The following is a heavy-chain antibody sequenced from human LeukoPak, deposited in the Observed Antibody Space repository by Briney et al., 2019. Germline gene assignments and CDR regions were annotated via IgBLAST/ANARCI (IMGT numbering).Heavy chain of an antibody. D-gene: IGHD6-13*01. CDR1: GGSISSSSYY. J-gene: IGHJ5*02. Sequence: SETLSLTCTVSGGSISSSSYYWGWIRQPPGKGLEWIGSIYYSGSTYYNPSLKSRVTISVDTSKNQFSLKLSSVTAADTAVYYCARGYSSSWYAGNWFDPWGQGTLVTVSS. V-gene: IGHV4-39*01. CDR3: ARGYSSSWYAGNWFDP. CDR2: IYYSGST.